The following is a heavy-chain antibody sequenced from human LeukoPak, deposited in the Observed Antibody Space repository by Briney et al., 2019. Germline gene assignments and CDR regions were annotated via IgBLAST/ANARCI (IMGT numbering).Heavy chain of an antibody. Sequence: SETLSLTCTVSGGSISSYYWSWIRQPPGKGLEWIGYIYYSGSTNYNPSLKSRVTVSVDTSKNQFSLKLNSVTAADTAVYYCARAETCGGDCPDAFDIWGQGTMVTVSS. CDR1: GGSISSYY. D-gene: IGHD2-21*02. CDR2: IYYSGST. CDR3: ARAETCGGDCPDAFDI. V-gene: IGHV4-59*12. J-gene: IGHJ3*02.